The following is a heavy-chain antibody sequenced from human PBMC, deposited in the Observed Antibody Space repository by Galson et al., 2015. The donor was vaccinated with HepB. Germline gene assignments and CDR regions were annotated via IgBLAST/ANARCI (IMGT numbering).Heavy chain of an antibody. Sequence: SVKVSCKASGYTITSYDINWVRQATGQGLEWMGWMNPNSGNTGYAQKFQGRVTMTRNTPLNTVYMELSSLKSEDTAVYYCARTPTTVAHYYYCGMDVWGQGTTVTVSS. D-gene: IGHD4-23*01. CDR2: MNPNSGNT. J-gene: IGHJ6*02. CDR3: ARTPTTVAHYYYCGMDV. V-gene: IGHV1-8*01. CDR1: GYTITSYD.